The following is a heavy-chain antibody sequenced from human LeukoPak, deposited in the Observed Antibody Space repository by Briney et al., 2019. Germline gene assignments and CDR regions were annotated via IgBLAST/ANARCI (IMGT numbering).Heavy chain of an antibody. CDR1: GFTFRTYG. CDR3: AKGYGESHFDS. V-gene: IGHV3-30*02. D-gene: IGHD5-18*01. J-gene: IGHJ4*02. CDR2: IRFDGSDQ. Sequence: GGSLRVSCSASGFTFRTYGMHWVRQSPGKGPEWVAFIRFDGSDQYYADSVKGRFTISRDNSNNTLSLQMNTLRGDDTAVYFCAKGYGESHFDSWGQGTLVTVSS.